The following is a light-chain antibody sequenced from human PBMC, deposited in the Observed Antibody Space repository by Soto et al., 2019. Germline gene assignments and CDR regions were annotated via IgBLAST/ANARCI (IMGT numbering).Light chain of an antibody. Sequence: DIQMTQSPSTLSASVGDRVTITCRASQSIGSWLAWFQHKPGRAPKLLIYKASAVEGGVPSRLSGSGSGTEFPVTFSSLQTDDFEPYDGHQYHTYAQGFGQGAKV. J-gene: IGKJ1*01. V-gene: IGKV1-5*03. CDR2: KAS. CDR1: QSIGSW. CDR3: HQYHTYAQG.